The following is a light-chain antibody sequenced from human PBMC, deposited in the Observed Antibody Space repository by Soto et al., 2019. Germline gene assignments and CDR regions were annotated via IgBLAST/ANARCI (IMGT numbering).Light chain of an antibody. CDR3: QQLTDWPPQWT. CDR2: GAS. Sequence: EIVLTQSPATLSLSPGERATLSCRASQSVTNGHLAWYQQRPGLPPRLLIYGASSRATGIPDRFSGSGSGTDFTLTISSLQSEDFAVYYCQQLTDWPPQWTFGQGTKVDIK. CDR1: QSVTNGH. J-gene: IGKJ1*01. V-gene: IGKV3D-20*02.